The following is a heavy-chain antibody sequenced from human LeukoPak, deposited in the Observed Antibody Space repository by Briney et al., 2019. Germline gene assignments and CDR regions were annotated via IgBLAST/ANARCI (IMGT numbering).Heavy chain of an antibody. V-gene: IGHV1-69*04. CDR3: ARVRAAAGTEGVFDP. D-gene: IGHD6-13*01. CDR1: GGTFSSYA. CDR2: IIPILGIA. J-gene: IGHJ5*02. Sequence: ASAKVSFKASGGTFSSYAISWVRQAPGQGLEWMGRIIPILGIANYAQKFQGRVTITADKSTSTAYMELSSLRSEDTAVYYCARVRAAAGTEGVFDPWGQGTLVTVSS.